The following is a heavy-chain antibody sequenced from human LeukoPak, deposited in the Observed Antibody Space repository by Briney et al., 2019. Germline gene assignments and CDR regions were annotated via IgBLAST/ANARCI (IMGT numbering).Heavy chain of an antibody. CDR2: MNPNSGNT. CDR1: GYTFTSYD. CDR3: ARGREYQLLISMDV. V-gene: IGHV1-8*01. Sequence: ASVKVSCKASGYTFTSYDINWVRQATGQRLEWMGWMNPNSGNTGYAQKFQGGVTMTRNTSISTAYMELSSLRSEDTAVYYCARGREYQLLISMDVWGQGTTVTVSS. D-gene: IGHD2-2*01. J-gene: IGHJ6*02.